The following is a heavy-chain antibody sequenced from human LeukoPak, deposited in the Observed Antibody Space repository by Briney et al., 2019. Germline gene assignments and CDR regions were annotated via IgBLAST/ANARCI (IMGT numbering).Heavy chain of an antibody. V-gene: IGHV1-18*01. CDR1: GYTFTSYG. CDR2: ISAYNGNT. D-gene: IGHD3-3*01. Sequence: ASLKLSCKASGYTFTSYGISWVRQAPGQGLEWMGWISAYNGNTNDAQKLQGRVTMTTDTSTSTAYMELRSLRSDDTAVYYCARVEVLRFLECYGRDYWGQGTLVTVSS. CDR3: ARVEVLRFLECYGRDY. J-gene: IGHJ4*02.